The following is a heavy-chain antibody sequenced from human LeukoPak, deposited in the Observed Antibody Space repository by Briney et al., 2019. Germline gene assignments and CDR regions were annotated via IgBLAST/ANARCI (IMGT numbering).Heavy chain of an antibody. CDR2: INPNSGGT. D-gene: IGHD1-1*01. V-gene: IGHV1-2*02. Sequence: ASVKVSCKASGYTFTGYYMHWMRQAPGQGLEWMGWINPNSGGTNYAQKFQGRVTMTRDTSISTAHMELSRLRSDDTAVYYCASLDKGNDVVFDYWGQGTLVTVSS. CDR1: GYTFTGYY. J-gene: IGHJ4*02. CDR3: ASLDKGNDVVFDY.